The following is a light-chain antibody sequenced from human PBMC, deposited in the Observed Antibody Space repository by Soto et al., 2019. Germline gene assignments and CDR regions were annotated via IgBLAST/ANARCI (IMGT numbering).Light chain of an antibody. CDR1: QSISSW. CDR3: QQYKSYFIT. CDR2: KAS. Sequence: DIQMTQSPSTLSASVGDRVTITCRASQSISSWLAWYQQKPGKAPKVLIYKASGLEGGVPSRFSGIGSGTEFTLTISSLQADDFATYYCQQYKSYFITFGGWNKVEIK. J-gene: IGKJ4*01. V-gene: IGKV1-5*03.